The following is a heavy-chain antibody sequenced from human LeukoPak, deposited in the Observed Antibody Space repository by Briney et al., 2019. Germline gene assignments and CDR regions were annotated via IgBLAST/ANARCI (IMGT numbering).Heavy chain of an antibody. CDR2: IYTSGST. CDR3: ARGTVALY. CDR1: GGFISSYY. D-gene: IGHD6-19*01. Sequence: SETLSLTCTVAGGFISSYYWRWVRQPAGKGLEWVGRIYTSGSTNYNPSLKRRVTVLVDTSKNQFSLKLSTVTAADTAVYYCARGTVALYWGQRTLVTVSS. J-gene: IGHJ4*02. V-gene: IGHV4-4*07.